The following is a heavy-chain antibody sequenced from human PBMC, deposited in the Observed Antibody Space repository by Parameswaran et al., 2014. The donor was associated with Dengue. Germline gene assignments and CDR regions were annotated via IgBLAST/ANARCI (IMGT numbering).Heavy chain of an antibody. V-gene: IGHV4-59*01. CDR2: IYYSGST. J-gene: IGHJ5*02. D-gene: IGHD2-15*01. CDR3: ARGGGGRGNWFDP. Sequence: RWIRQPPGKGLEWIGYIYYSGSTNYNPSLKSRVTISVDTSKNQFSLKLSSVTAADTAVYYCARGGGGRGNWFDPWGQGTLVTVSS.